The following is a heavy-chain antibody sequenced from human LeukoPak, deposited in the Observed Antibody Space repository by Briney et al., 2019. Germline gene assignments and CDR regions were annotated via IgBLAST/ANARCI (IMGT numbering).Heavy chain of an antibody. CDR2: INHSGST. CDR1: GGSFSGYY. J-gene: IGHJ4*02. D-gene: IGHD3-10*01. CDR3: ARASLVAVRGVLLDY. Sequence: SETLSLTCAVYGGSFSGYYWSWIRQPPGKGLEWIGEINHSGSTNYSPSLKSRVTISVDTSKNQFSLKLSSVTAADTAVYYCARASLVAVRGVLLDYWGQGTLVTVSS. V-gene: IGHV4-34*01.